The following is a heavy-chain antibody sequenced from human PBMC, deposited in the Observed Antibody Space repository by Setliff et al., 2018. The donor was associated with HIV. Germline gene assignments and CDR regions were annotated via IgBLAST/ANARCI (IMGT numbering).Heavy chain of an antibody. V-gene: IGHV1-69*06. J-gene: IGHJ6*03. CDR3: AKVVATTYYYRYMDV. CDR2: IIPVFGTA. Sequence: SVKVSCKASGGTFSDSAINWVRQAPGQGLEWMGRIIPVFGTANYAPKFPDRVTITADKSTSTAYLELSSLRSDDTAVYYCAKVVATTYYYRYMDVWGTG. D-gene: IGHD5-12*01. CDR1: GGTFSDSA.